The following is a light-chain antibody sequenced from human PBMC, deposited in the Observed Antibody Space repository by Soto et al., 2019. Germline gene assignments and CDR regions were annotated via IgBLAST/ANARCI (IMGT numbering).Light chain of an antibody. CDR1: QSVSSN. CDR2: GAS. J-gene: IGKJ1*01. V-gene: IGKV3-20*01. Sequence: EIVFTQSPGTLSLSPGERATLSCRASQSVSSNLAWYQQKTGQDPRILIYGASTRATGIQARFSGSGSGTDFTLNIRRLETEELAVYYCQQYGSSRWTVGQVTKVEIK. CDR3: QQYGSSRWT.